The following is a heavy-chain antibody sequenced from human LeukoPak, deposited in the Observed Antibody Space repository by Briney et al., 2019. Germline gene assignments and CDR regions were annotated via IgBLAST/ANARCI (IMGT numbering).Heavy chain of an antibody. CDR3: AKLRVQNYGGNWGFDY. V-gene: IGHV4-38-2*01. D-gene: IGHD4-23*01. J-gene: IGHJ4*02. Sequence: SETLSLTCSVSGYSISNGFYWGWIRQPPGEGLEWIGSFYHSGSTYYNPSLQSRVTISIDTSKNQFSLKLSSVTAADTAVYYCAKLRVQNYGGNWGFDYWGQGTLVTVSS. CDR2: FYHSGST. CDR1: GYSISNGFY.